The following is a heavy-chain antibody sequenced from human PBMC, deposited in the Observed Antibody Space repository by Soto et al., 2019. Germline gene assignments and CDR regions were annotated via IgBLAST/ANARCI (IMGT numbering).Heavy chain of an antibody. Sequence: SETLSLTCAVSGASMNTYYWSWIRQPPGKGLEWIGYFYYSGLTNYNPSLKSRVTISLDTSKDQFSLKLSSVTAADTAVYFCARGNTHGYYYMDVWGRGTTVTVSS. V-gene: IGHV4-59*08. CDR2: FYYSGLT. CDR3: ARGNTHGYYYMDV. J-gene: IGHJ6*03. D-gene: IGHD3-22*01. CDR1: GASMNTYY.